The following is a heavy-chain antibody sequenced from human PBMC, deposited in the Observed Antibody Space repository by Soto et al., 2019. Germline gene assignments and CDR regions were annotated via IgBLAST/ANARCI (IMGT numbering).Heavy chain of an antibody. CDR1: GFTFSSYA. CDR3: AKDISGSLYYDSSGYYPDY. V-gene: IGHV3-23*01. CDR2: ISGSGGST. J-gene: IGHJ4*02. Sequence: AGGSLRLSCAASGFTFSSYAMSWVRQAPGKGLEWVSAISGSGGSTYYADSVKGRFTISRDNSKNTLYLQMNSLRAEDTAVYYCAKDISGSLYYDSSGYYPDYWGQGTLVTVSS. D-gene: IGHD3-22*01.